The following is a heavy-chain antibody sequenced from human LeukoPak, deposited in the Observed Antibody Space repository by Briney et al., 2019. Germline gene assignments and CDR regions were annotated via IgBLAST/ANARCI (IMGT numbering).Heavy chain of an antibody. CDR2: TYFRSKGYN. J-gene: IGHJ5*02. V-gene: IGHV6-1*01. Sequence: SQALSLTCAISGDIVSSDSAAWNWIRQSPSSGLGWLGRTYFRSKGYNEYAVSLKSRITINADTSKNQFSLPMYSVTPEHTAVYYCTRQRCNGLVCYGASWGEGILVTVSS. D-gene: IGHD4-17*01. CDR3: TRQRCNGLVCYGAS. CDR1: GDIVSSDSAA.